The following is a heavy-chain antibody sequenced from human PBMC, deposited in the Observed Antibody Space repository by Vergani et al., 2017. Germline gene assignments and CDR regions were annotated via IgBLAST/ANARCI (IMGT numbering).Heavy chain of an antibody. J-gene: IGHJ5*02. D-gene: IGHD3-3*01. CDR2: ISYDGSNK. CDR3: AKDFGVRWFDP. V-gene: IGHV3-30*18. CDR1: GFTFSSYG. Sequence: QVQLVESGGGVVQPGRSLRLSCAASGFTFSSYGMHWVRQAPGNGLEWVAVISYDGSNKYYADSVKGRFTISRDNSKNTLYLQMNSLRAEDTAVYYCAKDFGVRWFDPWGQGTLVTVSS.